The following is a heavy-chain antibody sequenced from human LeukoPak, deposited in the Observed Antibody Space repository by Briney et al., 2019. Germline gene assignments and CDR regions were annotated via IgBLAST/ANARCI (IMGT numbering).Heavy chain of an antibody. CDR1: GFTFYEYG. V-gene: IGHV3-20*04. CDR3: VRGAGGPSNY. J-gene: IGHJ4*01. Sequence: PGGSLRLSCAASGFTFYEYGMSWVRQAPGKGLECVSSINSKGFSTSYTDSVKGRFTISRDNAKNSLYLQMNSLRVEDAAFYYCVRGAGGPSNYWGHGTLVTVSS. D-gene: IGHD3-16*01. CDR2: INSKGFST.